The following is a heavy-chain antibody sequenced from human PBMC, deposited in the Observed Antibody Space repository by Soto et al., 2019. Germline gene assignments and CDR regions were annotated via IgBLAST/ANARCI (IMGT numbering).Heavy chain of an antibody. J-gene: IGHJ4*02. CDR2: INNLGSI. CDR3: ARPGVAAAGNFDS. CDR1: GGSFTGYY. D-gene: IGHD6-25*01. V-gene: IGHV4-34*01. Sequence: ETLSLTCAVSGGSFTGYYWAWIRQVPGGGLEWLGEINNLGSIHHNPSLMNRVTLSADTSRSQFSLEITSLTAVDTAVYYCARPGVAAAGNFDSWGPGTLVTVSS.